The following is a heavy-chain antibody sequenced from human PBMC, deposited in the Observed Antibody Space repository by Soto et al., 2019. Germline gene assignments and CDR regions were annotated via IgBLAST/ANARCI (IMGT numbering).Heavy chain of an antibody. CDR2: ISSSSSYI. CDR3: AREGTNGVYYYMDV. CDR1: GFTFSSYS. J-gene: IGHJ6*03. Sequence: GGSLRLSCAASGFTFSSYSMNWVRQAPGKGLEWVSSISSSSSYIYYADSVKGRFTISRDNAKNSLYLQMNSLRAEDTAVYYCAREGTNGVYYYMDVWGKGTTVTVSS. D-gene: IGHD2-8*01. V-gene: IGHV3-21*01.